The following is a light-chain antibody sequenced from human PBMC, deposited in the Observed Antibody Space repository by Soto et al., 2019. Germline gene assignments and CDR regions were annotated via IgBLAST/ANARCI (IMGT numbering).Light chain of an antibody. J-gene: IGKJ1*01. Sequence: DIVMTQSPLSLPVTPGEPASISCRSSQSLLHSNGYNYLDWYLQKPGQSPQLLIYLGSNRASGVPDRFSGSESGTDFTLKISXVEAEDVGVYYCMQPLQSWTFGQGTKVDTK. CDR3: MQPLQSWT. V-gene: IGKV2-28*01. CDR1: QSLLHSNGYNY. CDR2: LGS.